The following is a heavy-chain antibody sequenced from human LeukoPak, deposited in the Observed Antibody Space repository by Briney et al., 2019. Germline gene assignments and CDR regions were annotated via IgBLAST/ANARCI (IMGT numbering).Heavy chain of an antibody. Sequence: PGGSLRLSCTASGFTFSTYWMSWVRQAPGKGLEWVANINQDGSDTFYVDSVKGRFTISRDNAKNSLYLQMNSLRVEDTALYYCARDKVVGASHFDFWGQGTLVTVSS. CDR2: INQDGSDT. D-gene: IGHD1-26*01. CDR3: ARDKVVGASHFDF. J-gene: IGHJ4*02. CDR1: GFTFSTYW. V-gene: IGHV3-7*01.